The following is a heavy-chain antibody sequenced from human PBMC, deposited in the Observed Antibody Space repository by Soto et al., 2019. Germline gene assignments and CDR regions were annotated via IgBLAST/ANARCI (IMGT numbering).Heavy chain of an antibody. V-gene: IGHV3-15*01. CDR2: IKSKTDGGTT. CDR1: GFTFNNAW. D-gene: IGHD3-22*01. Sequence: GGSLRLSCVASGFTFNNAWMNWVRQAPGKGLEWVGRIKSKTDGGTTDYAALVKGRFTISRDDSKTTLYLQMNGLKTEDTAVYYCTTAENCYDSSSFDYWGQGTLVTVSS. CDR3: TTAENCYDSSSFDY. J-gene: IGHJ4*02.